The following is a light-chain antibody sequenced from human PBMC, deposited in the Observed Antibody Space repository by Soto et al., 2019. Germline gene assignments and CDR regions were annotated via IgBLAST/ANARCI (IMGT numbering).Light chain of an antibody. CDR2: DVS. V-gene: IGKV3-20*01. CDR3: QQYGTSPRIT. CDR1: QSVSRSH. J-gene: IGKJ5*01. Sequence: IVLTQSPGTLSLSPGERVPLSCRASQSVSRSHLAWYQQKPGQAPRLLIYDVSSRATGIPDRFSGSGSGTDFTLTISRLEPEDFAVYYCQQYGTSPRITFGQGTRLEIK.